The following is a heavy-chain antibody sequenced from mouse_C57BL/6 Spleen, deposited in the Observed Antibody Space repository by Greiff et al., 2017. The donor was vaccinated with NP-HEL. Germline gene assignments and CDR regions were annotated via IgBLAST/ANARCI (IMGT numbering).Heavy chain of an antibody. Sequence: DVMLVESGEGLVKPGGSLKLSCAASGFTFSSYAMSWVRQTPEKRLEWVAYISSGGDYIYYADTVKGRFTISRDNARNTLYLQMSSLKSEDTAMYYCTRYGSSTSAYAMDYWGQGTSVTVSS. CDR2: ISSGGDYI. CDR3: TRYGSSTSAYAMDY. CDR1: GFTFSSYA. V-gene: IGHV5-9-1*02. J-gene: IGHJ4*01. D-gene: IGHD1-1*01.